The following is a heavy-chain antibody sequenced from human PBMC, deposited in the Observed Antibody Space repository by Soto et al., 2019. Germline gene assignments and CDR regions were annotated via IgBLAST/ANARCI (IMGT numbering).Heavy chain of an antibody. J-gene: IGHJ5*02. CDR1: GFTFSSYW. D-gene: IGHD3-22*01. CDR2: INSDGSST. V-gene: IGHV3-74*01. CDR3: ARVASYYDSSPGSDP. Sequence: PGGSLRLSCAASGFTFSSYWMHWVRQAPGKGLVWVSRINSDGSSTSYADSVKGRFTISRDNAKNTLYLQMNSLRAEDTAVYYCARVASYYDSSPGSDPWGQGTLVTVSS.